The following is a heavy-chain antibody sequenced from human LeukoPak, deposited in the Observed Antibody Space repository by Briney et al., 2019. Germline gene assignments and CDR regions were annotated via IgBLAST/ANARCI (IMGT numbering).Heavy chain of an antibody. CDR3: ARGLTYYGSGSYYNVPYPGDAFDI. CDR1: GFTVSSNY. J-gene: IGHJ3*02. D-gene: IGHD3-10*01. Sequence: GGSLRLSCAASGFTVSSNYMSWVRQAPGKGLEWVSVIYSGGSTYYADSVKGRFTISRDNSKNTLYLQMNSLRAEDTAVYYCARGLTYYGSGSYYNVPYPGDAFDIWGQGTMVTVSS. CDR2: IYSGGST. V-gene: IGHV3-53*01.